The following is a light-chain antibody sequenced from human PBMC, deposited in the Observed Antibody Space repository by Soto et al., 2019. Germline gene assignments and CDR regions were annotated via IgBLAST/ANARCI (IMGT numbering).Light chain of an antibody. CDR1: QGISNY. V-gene: IGKV1-27*01. Sequence: DIQMTQSPSSLSASVGDRVTITCRASQGISNYLAWYQQIPGKVPKLLIYAASTLHSGVPSRFSGSGSGTDFTLTVNSLQPEDVSTYYCQKYNSAPKTFGQGNKVEIK. CDR2: AAS. J-gene: IGKJ1*01. CDR3: QKYNSAPKT.